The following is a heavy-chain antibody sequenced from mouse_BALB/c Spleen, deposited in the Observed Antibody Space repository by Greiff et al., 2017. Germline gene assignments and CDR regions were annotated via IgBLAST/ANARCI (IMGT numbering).Heavy chain of an antibody. CDR1: GFAFSSYD. J-gene: IGHJ2*01. Sequence: EVKLMESGGGLVKPGGSLKLSCAASGFAFSSYDMSWVRQTPEKRLEWVAYISSGGGSTYYPDTVKGRFTISRDNAKNTLYLQMSSLKSEDTAMYYCARPPYDYYFDYWGQGTTLTVST. D-gene: IGHD2-4*01. V-gene: IGHV5-12-1*01. CDR2: ISSGGGST. CDR3: ARPPYDYYFDY.